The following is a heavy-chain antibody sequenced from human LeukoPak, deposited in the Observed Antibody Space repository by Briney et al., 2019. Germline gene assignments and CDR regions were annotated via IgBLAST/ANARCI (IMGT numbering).Heavy chain of an antibody. CDR2: IYHSGST. Sequence: SETLSLTCAVSGGSISSSNWWSWVRQPPGKGLEWIGEIYHSGSTNYNPSLKSRVTISVDKSKNQFSLKLSSVTAADTAVYYCASLLRYFDWPSEGYFDYWGQGTLVTVSS. CDR3: ASLLRYFDWPSEGYFDY. V-gene: IGHV4-4*02. J-gene: IGHJ4*02. CDR1: GGSISSSNW. D-gene: IGHD3-9*01.